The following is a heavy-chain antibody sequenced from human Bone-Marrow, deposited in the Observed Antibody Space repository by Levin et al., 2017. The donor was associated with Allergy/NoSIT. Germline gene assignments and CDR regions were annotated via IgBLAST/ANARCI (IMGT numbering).Heavy chain of an antibody. Sequence: TLSLTCTVSGGSISSGGYYWSWIRQHPGKGLEWIGYIYYSGSTYYNPSLKSRVTISVDTSKNQFSLKLSSVTAADTAVYYCAREEIGSYYGSGPYFDYWGQGTLVTVSS. CDR2: IYYSGST. V-gene: IGHV4-31*03. CDR3: AREEIGSYYGSGPYFDY. D-gene: IGHD3-10*01. CDR1: GGSISSGGYY. J-gene: IGHJ4*02.